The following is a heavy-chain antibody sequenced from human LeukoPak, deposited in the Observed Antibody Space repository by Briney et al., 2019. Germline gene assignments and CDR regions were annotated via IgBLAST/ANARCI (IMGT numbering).Heavy chain of an antibody. CDR3: AGTGDVLRY. V-gene: IGHV4-59*01. CDR2: IYYSGST. D-gene: IGHD7-27*01. Sequence: PSETLSLTCTVSGGSISSYYWSWIRQPPGKGLEWIGYIYYSGSTNYSPSLKSRVTISVDTSKNQFSLKLSSVTAADTAVYYCAGTGDVLRYWGQGTLVTVSS. CDR1: GGSISSYY. J-gene: IGHJ4*02.